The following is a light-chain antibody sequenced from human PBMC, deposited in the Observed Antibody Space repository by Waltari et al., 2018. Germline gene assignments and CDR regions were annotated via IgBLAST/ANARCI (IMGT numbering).Light chain of an antibody. CDR2: AAS. V-gene: IGKV3-20*01. Sequence: EVVLTQSPGTLSLSPGERATLSCRASQSVSRSRLAWYQQKPGQAPRLLMYAASRRATGIPYRFSGSGTGTDFSLTVSRVEPEDSAVYYCQQYGSSVMYTFGQGTKLEIQ. J-gene: IGKJ2*01. CDR3: QQYGSSVMYT. CDR1: QSVSRSR.